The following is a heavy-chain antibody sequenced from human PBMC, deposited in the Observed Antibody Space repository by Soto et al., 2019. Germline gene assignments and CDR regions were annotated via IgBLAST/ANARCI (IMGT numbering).Heavy chain of an antibody. CDR3: ARDYNGNRNFDY. CDR1: RFTFNNQA. Sequence: EVQLLESGGGLVQPGGSLKLSCAASRFTFNNQAMTWVRQAPGKGLEWVSAMSGGVSTYYADSVKGRFTISRDNSKNALYLQMNNVRLGDTAVYYCARDYNGNRNFDYWGQGTLVTVS. V-gene: IGHV3-23*01. CDR2: MSGGVST. J-gene: IGHJ4*02. D-gene: IGHD1-20*01.